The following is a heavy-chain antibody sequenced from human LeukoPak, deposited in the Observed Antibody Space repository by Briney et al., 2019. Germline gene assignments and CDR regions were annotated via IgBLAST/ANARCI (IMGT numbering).Heavy chain of an antibody. V-gene: IGHV4-30-4*08. Sequence: PSETLSLTCTVSGASISSGDYYWSWIRQPPGKGLEWIGYIYYSGSTYYNPSLKSRVSISLDTSKNQFSLKLTSVTAADTAVYYCACLIMGAPLRHWRQGTLVTVSS. CDR3: ACLIMGAPLRH. CDR2: IYYSGST. D-gene: IGHD1-26*01. J-gene: IGHJ1*01. CDR1: GASISSGDYY.